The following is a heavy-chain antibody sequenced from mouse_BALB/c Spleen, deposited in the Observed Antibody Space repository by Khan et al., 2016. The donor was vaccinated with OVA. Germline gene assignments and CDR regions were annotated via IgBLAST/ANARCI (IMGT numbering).Heavy chain of an antibody. J-gene: IGHJ3*01. V-gene: IGHV1-53*01. CDR2: INPSNGDT. CDR1: GYTFTSYY. CDR3: TRGGYGGFAS. Sequence: QVQLQQSGAELVKSGASVKLSCKASGYTFTSYYMYWVKQRPGQGLEWIGDINPSNGDTYFNEKFKNKATLTVDKSSSTTYMQLSSLTSEDSAVYYCTRGGYGGFASWGQGTLVTVSA. D-gene: IGHD2-2*01.